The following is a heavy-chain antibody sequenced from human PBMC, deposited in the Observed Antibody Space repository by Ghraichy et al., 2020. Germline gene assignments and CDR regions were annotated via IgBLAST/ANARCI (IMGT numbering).Heavy chain of an antibody. CDR3: VRDGYWGV. CDR2: TYYRSKWYS. J-gene: IGHJ6*04. V-gene: IGHV6-1*01. D-gene: IGHD2-15*01. Sequence: SQTLSLTCAISGDSVSNNGATWNWIRQSPLRGLEWLGRTYYRSKWYSDYALSVQSRITVNADTSKNQFSLQLNSVTPEDTAVYYCVRDGYWGVWGKGTTVTVSS. CDR1: GDSVSNNGAT.